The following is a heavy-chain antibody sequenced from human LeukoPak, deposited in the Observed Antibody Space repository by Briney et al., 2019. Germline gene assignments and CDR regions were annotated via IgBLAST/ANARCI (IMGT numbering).Heavy chain of an antibody. Sequence: GGSLRLSCAASGFTFSSYWMSWVCQAPGKGLEWVANIKQDGSEKYYVDSVKGRFTISRDNAKNSPYLQMNSLRAEDTAVYYCESPRSESYWMAEYGQLWGQGTLVTVSS. CDR3: ESPRSESYWMAEYGQL. V-gene: IGHV3-7*01. CDR1: GFTFSSYW. CDR2: IKQDGSEK. D-gene: IGHD3-10*01. J-gene: IGHJ1*01.